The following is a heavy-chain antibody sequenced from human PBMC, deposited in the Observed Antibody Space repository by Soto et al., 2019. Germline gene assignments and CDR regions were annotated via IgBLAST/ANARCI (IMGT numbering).Heavy chain of an antibody. CDR2: IIPIFGTA. Sequence: ASVKVSCKASGGTFSSYAISWVRQAPGQGLEWMGGIIPIFGTANYAQKFQGRVTITADKSTSTAYMELSSLRSEDTAVYYCARDPHYSSSFSYWGQGTLVTVSS. CDR3: ARDPHYSSSFSY. D-gene: IGHD6-6*01. J-gene: IGHJ4*02. CDR1: GGTFSSYA. V-gene: IGHV1-69*06.